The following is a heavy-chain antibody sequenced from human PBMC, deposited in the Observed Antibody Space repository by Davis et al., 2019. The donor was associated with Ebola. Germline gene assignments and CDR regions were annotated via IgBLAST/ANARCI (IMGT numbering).Heavy chain of an antibody. CDR3: AKDLLRVAAAGYDY. V-gene: IGHV3-23*01. Sequence: GESLKISCAASGFTFSSYWMSWVRQAPGKGLEWVSAISGSGGSTYYADSVKGRFTISRDNSKNTLYLQMNSLRAEDTAVYYCAKDLLRVAAAGYDYWGQGTLVTVSS. CDR2: ISGSGGST. J-gene: IGHJ4*02. D-gene: IGHD6-13*01. CDR1: GFTFSSYW.